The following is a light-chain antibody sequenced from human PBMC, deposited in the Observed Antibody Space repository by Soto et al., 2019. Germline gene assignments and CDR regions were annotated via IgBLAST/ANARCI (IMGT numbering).Light chain of an antibody. CDR2: RPS. CDR1: QGFSSY. V-gene: IGKV3-15*01. Sequence: EIVMTQSPATLSVPPGGRATLSCRASQGFSSYLAWYQQRPGQPPRLLIYRPSTRATGIPARFSGSGSGTEFSLTISSLQSEDFAVYYCQQYSTWPPRYTFGQGTKLEI. CDR3: QQYSTWPPRYT. J-gene: IGKJ2*01.